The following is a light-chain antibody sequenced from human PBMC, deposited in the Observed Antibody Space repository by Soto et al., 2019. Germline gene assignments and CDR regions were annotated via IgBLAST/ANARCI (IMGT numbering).Light chain of an antibody. CDR2: AAS. CDR1: QSISSY. J-gene: IGKJ1*01. CDR3: QQSYSTPRS. V-gene: IGKV1-39*01. Sequence: DIQMTQSPSSLSASVGDRVTITCRASQSISSYLNWYQQKPGKAPKLLIYAASSLQSGVPSRFSDSGSGTDFTLTISSLQPEYFATYYCQQSYSTPRSFGQGTKVEIK.